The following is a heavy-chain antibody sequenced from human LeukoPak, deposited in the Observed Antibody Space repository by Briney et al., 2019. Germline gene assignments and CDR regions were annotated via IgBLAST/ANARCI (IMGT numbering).Heavy chain of an antibody. D-gene: IGHD5-12*01. CDR1: GISFSSHG. Sequence: GRSLRLSCAASGISFSSHGMHWVRQAPGKGLEWVAIIWYDGSKKYYADSVKGRFTISRDNSKNTLYLQMNSLRAEDTAVYYCAKGREALSGYNYFDYWGQGTLVTVSS. CDR2: IWYDGSKK. CDR3: AKGREALSGYNYFDY. J-gene: IGHJ4*02. V-gene: IGHV3-33*06.